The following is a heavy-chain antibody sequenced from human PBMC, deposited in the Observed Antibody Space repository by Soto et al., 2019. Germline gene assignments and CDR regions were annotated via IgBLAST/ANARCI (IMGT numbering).Heavy chain of an antibody. V-gene: IGHV3-64*01. J-gene: IGHJ2*01. D-gene: IGHD2-21*02. CDR3: AKKALVTPGSWYFDL. CDR1: GFIFNNYD. Sequence: EVQLVESGGGLVQPGGSLRLSCAASGFIFNNYDMFWVRQAPGWGLEYVSGVTFNGGSTFYANSVKGRFTVYRDNSKNTLYLQMGSLRADDMAVYYCAKKALVTPGSWYFDLWGRGTLVTVSS. CDR2: VTFNGGST.